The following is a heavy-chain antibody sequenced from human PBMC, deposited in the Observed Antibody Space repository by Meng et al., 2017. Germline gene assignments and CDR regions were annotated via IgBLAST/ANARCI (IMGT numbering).Heavy chain of an antibody. J-gene: IGHJ4*02. CDR1: GNNFPDYY. CDR2: INPKSGDT. D-gene: IGHD6-25*01. Sequence: GPLVQSGAEVKKPGASVKVSCKPSGNNFPDYYIHWVRRAPGQGLEWMGRINPKSGDTHYAQKFQARVTMTGDTSISTAYMELSGLRSDDTAMYYCARDEDISAAGKLFGDYWGQGTLVTVSS. V-gene: IGHV1-2*06. CDR3: ARDEDISAAGKLFGDY.